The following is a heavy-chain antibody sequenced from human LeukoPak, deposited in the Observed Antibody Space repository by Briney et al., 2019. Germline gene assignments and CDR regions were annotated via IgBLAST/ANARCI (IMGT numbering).Heavy chain of an antibody. CDR2: IIPILGIA. J-gene: IGHJ4*02. CDR1: GGTFSSYA. D-gene: IGHD5-18*01. Sequence: SVEVSCKASGGTFSSYAISWVRQAPGQGLEWMGRIIPILGIANYAQKFQGRVTITADKSTSTAYMELSSLRSEDTAVYYCAREDVDTNVGDYWGQGTLVTVSS. V-gene: IGHV1-69*04. CDR3: AREDVDTNVGDY.